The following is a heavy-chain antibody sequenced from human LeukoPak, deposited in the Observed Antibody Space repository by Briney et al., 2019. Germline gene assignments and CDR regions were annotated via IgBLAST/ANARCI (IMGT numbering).Heavy chain of an antibody. D-gene: IGHD5-18*01. Sequence: GEPLRLSCAASGFTLSSYSMNWVRQAPGKGLEWVSSISISSSYIYYADSVRGRFTISRDNAKNSLYLQMNSLRAEDAAVYYCARGANFGCRYGLYVVEPIDAFDIWGQGTMVTVSS. CDR2: ISISSSYI. CDR3: ARGANFGCRYGLYVVEPIDAFDI. CDR1: GFTLSSYS. J-gene: IGHJ3*02. V-gene: IGHV3-21*01.